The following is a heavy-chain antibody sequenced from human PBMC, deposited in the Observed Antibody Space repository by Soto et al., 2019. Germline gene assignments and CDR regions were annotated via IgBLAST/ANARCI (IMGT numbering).Heavy chain of an antibody. J-gene: IGHJ6*02. CDR3: ARHPAYDSSPRSYYGMDV. CDR1: GYRFTSYW. CDR2: IYPGDSDT. V-gene: IGHV5-51*01. Sequence: RGESLKISCKGFGYRFTSYWIAWVRQMPGKGLEWMGIIYPGDSDTRYSPSFQGQVTISADKSISTAYLQWSSLKASDTAMYYCARHPAYDSSPRSYYGMDVWGQGTTVTVSS. D-gene: IGHD3-22*01.